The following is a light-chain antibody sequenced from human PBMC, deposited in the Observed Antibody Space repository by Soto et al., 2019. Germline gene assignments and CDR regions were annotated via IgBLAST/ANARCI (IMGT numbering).Light chain of an antibody. CDR1: SSNIGAGYD. CDR3: QSYDSGRSGYV. V-gene: IGLV1-40*01. J-gene: IGLJ1*01. Sequence: QSVLTQPPSVSGAPGQRVTISCTGSSSNIGAGYDVHWYQQLPGTAPKLLIYGNSNRPSGVPDRFSGSKSGTSASLAITGVQAEEEADYYCQSYDSGRSGYVFGTGTKVTVL. CDR2: GNS.